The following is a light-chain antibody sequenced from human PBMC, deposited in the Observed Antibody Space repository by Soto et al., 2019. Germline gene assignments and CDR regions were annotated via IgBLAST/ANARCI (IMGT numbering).Light chain of an antibody. J-gene: IGLJ2*01. V-gene: IGLV2-14*01. CDR1: SSDVGGYDY. Sequence: QSALTQPASVSGSPGQSITISCSGTSSDVGGYDYVSWYQQHPGKAPKLMIYDVTNRPSGVPNPFSGSKPGNTASLTISGLQSYDDADYYCSSYTSSSTLVFGGGTKLTVL. CDR2: DVT. CDR3: SSYTSSSTLV.